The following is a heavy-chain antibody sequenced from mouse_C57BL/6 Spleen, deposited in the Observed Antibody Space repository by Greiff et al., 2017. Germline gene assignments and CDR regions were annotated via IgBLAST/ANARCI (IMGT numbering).Heavy chain of an antibody. Sequence: QVQLQQSGAELARPGASVKLSCKASGYTFTSYGISWVKQRTGQGLEWIGEIYPRSGTTYYNEKFKGKATLTADKSSSTAYMELRSLTSEDSAVYFCARGSSYGFAYWGQGTLVTVSA. CDR1: GYTFTSYG. J-gene: IGHJ3*01. D-gene: IGHD1-1*01. CDR2: IYPRSGTT. V-gene: IGHV1-81*01. CDR3: ARGSSYGFAY.